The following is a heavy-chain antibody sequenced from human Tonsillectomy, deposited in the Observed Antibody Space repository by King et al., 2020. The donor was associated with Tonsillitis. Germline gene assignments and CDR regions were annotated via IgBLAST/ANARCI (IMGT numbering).Heavy chain of an antibody. D-gene: IGHD6-19*01. V-gene: IGHV3-30*01. J-gene: IGHJ4*02. CDR3: AGEQWLVPSPFDY. CDR2: ISYDGSNK. Sequence: QLVQSGGGVVQPGRSLRLSCAASGFTFSSSAMHWVRQAPGKGLEWVAVISYDGSNKYYDDSVKGRFTISRDNSKNTLYLQMNSLRTEDTAVYFCAGEQWLVPSPFDYWGQGTLVTVSS. CDR1: GFTFSSSA.